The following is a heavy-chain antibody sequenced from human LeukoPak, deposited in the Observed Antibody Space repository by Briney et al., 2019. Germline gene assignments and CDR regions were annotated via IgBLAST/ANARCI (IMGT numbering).Heavy chain of an antibody. Sequence: GESLKISCQGSGYIFNSYWIAWVRQMPGKGLELMGIIYPGDSDTRYSPSFRGQITISADKSINTAYLRWSSLKASDTAMYYCARAYYCGGGSCKLEYWGQGTLVTVSS. CDR3: ARAYYCGGGSCKLEY. CDR2: IYPGDSDT. V-gene: IGHV5-51*01. CDR1: GYIFNSYW. J-gene: IGHJ4*02. D-gene: IGHD2-15*01.